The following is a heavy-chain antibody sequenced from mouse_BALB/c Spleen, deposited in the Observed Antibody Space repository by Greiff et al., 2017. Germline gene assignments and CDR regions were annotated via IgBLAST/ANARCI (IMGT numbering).Heavy chain of an antibody. CDR3: ARDYDYSIAY. Sequence: VHVKQSGAELVKPGASVKLSCTASGFNIKDTYMHWVKQRPEQGLEWIGRIDPANGNTKYDPKFQGKATITADTSSNTAYLQLSSLTSEDTAVYYCARDYDYSIAYWGQGTLVTVSA. V-gene: IGHV14-3*02. CDR1: GFNIKDTY. D-gene: IGHD2-4*01. CDR2: IDPANGNT. J-gene: IGHJ3*01.